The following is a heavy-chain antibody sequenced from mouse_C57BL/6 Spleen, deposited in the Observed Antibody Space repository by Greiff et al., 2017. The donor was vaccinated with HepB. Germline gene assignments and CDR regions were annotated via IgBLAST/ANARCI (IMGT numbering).Heavy chain of an antibody. V-gene: IGHV1-9*01. CDR3: ARNGYDYDAWFAY. J-gene: IGHJ3*01. CDR2: ILPGGGST. D-gene: IGHD2-4*01. Sequence: VKLMESGAELMKPGASVKLSCKATGYTFTGYWIEWVKQRPGHGLEWIGVILPGGGSTNYNEKFKGKATFTADTSSNTAYMQLSSLTTEDSAIYYCARNGYDYDAWFAYWGQGTLVTVSA. CDR1: GYTFTGYW.